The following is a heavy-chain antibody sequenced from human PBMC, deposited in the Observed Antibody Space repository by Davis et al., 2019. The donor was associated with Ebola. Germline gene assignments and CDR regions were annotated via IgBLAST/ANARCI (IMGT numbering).Heavy chain of an antibody. CDR1: GGSISSGGYY. CDR3: AREAGYCSSTSCLYYYSYYMDV. V-gene: IGHV4-31*03. J-gene: IGHJ6*03. D-gene: IGHD2-2*01. CDR2: IYYSGST. Sequence: MPSETLSLTCTVSGGSISSGGYYWSWIRQHPGKGLEWIGYIYYSGSTYYNPSLKSRVTISVDTSKNQFSLKLSSVTAADTAVYYCAREAGYCSSTSCLYYYSYYMDVWGKGTTVTVSS.